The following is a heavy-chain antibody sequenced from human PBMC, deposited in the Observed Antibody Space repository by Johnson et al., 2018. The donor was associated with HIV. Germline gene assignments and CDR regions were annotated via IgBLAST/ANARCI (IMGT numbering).Heavy chain of an antibody. CDR2: TQYDGSNI. Sequence: QVQLLESGGGVVQPGGSLRLSCAASGFTFSSYGMHWVRQAPGKGLEWVAFTQYDGSNIYYADSVKGRFTISRDNSKHTLYLKVTSMRAEDTVVFYCVKDRGSGWPDAFDIWGQGAMVTVSS. V-gene: IGHV3-30*02. J-gene: IGHJ3*02. CDR1: GFTFSSYG. D-gene: IGHD6-19*01. CDR3: VKDRGSGWPDAFDI.